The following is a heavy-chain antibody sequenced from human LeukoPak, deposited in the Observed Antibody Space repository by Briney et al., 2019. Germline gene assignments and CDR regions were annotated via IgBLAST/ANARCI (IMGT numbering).Heavy chain of an antibody. CDR3: AKDAQRGFDFSNSLES. Sequence: GGSLRLSCATSGFTSRHYGMHWVRQAPGKGLEWVSVIWNDGTDKYYGDSVKGRFTISTDNSKNTVYLQMNSLRVEDTAVYYCAKDAQRGFDFSNSLESWGQGTLVTVS. V-gene: IGHV3-33*06. CDR1: GFTSRHYG. J-gene: IGHJ4*02. CDR2: IWNDGTDK. D-gene: IGHD4-11*01.